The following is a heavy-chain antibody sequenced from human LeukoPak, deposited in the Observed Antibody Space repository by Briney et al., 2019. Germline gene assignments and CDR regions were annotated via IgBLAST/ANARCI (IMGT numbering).Heavy chain of an antibody. J-gene: IGHJ4*02. Sequence: GGSLRLSCAASGFTFSGFAMSWVRQAPGKGLEWVSVIYSGGSTYYADSVKGRFTISRDNSKNSLYLQMNSLRTEDTALYYCAKSAPRRDGYNLNFDYWGQGTLVTVSS. CDR2: IYSGGST. CDR3: AKSAPRRDGYNLNFDY. V-gene: IGHV3-43*02. CDR1: GFTFSGFA. D-gene: IGHD5-24*01.